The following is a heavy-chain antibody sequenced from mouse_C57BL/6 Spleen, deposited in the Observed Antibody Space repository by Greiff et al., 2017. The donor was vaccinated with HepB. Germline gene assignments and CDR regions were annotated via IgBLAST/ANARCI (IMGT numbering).Heavy chain of an antibody. J-gene: IGHJ4*01. CDR1: GYAFSSSW. CDR2: IYPGDGDT. CDR3: ASLITTVYYAMDY. V-gene: IGHV1-82*01. D-gene: IGHD1-1*01. Sequence: VQLQQSGPELVKPGASVKISCKASGYAFSSSWMNWVKQRPGKGLEWIGRIYPGDGDTNYNGKFKGKATLTADKSSSTAYMQLSSLTSEDSAVYFCASLITTVYYAMDYWGQGTSVTVSS.